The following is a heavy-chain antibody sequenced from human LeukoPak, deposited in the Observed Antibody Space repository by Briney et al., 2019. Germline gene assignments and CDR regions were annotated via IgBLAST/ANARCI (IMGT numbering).Heavy chain of an antibody. CDR2: IYYSGST. CDR3: AREGSSSPFDY. CDR1: GGSISSGGYS. V-gene: IGHV4-30-4*07. D-gene: IGHD6-6*01. J-gene: IGHJ4*02. Sequence: PSETLSLTCAVSGGSISSGGYSWSWIRQPPGKGLEWIGYIYYSGSTYYNPSLKSRVTISVDTSKNQFSLKLRSVTAADTAVYYCAREGSSSPFDYWGQGTLVTVSS.